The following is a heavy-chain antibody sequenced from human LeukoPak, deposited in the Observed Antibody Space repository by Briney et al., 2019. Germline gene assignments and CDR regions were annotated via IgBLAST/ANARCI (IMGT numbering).Heavy chain of an antibody. CDR1: GFTFSSYW. V-gene: IGHV3-7*01. D-gene: IGHD3-22*01. CDR3: ARDSDYYDSSGYLTY. J-gene: IGHJ4*02. CDR2: IKQDGSEK. Sequence: GGSLRLSCAASGFTFSSYWMSWVRQAPGKGLKWVANIKQDGSEKYYVDSVKGRFTISRDNAKNSLYLQMNSLRAEDTAVYYCARDSDYYDSSGYLTYWGQGSLVTVSS.